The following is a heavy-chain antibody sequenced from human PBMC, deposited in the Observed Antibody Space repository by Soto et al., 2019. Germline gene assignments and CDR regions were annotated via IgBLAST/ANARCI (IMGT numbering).Heavy chain of an antibody. D-gene: IGHD6-19*01. CDR3: AKLTTYSSTPMDV. CDR1: GFTFSGYA. CDR2: ISGSGGST. Sequence: PEGSLRLSCAASGFTFSGYAMSWVRQAPGKGLEWVSAISGSGGSTYYADSVKGRFTISRDNSKNTLYLQMNSLRAEDTAVYYCAKLTTYSSTPMDVWGQGTTVTVSS. V-gene: IGHV3-23*01. J-gene: IGHJ6*02.